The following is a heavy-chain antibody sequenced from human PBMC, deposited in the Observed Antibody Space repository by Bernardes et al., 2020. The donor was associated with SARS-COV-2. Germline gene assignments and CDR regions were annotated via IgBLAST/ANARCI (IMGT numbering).Heavy chain of an antibody. Sequence: SETLSLTCTVSGGSISSCSYYWGWIRQPTGKGLEWIGSIYYSGSSYYNPSLKSRVTISVDTSKNQFSLKLSSVTAADTAVYYCARQHLGGVTIFGVVTTDRYFDYWGQGTLVTVSS. CDR1: GGSISSCSYY. D-gene: IGHD3-3*01. J-gene: IGHJ4*02. V-gene: IGHV4-39*01. CDR2: IYYSGSS. CDR3: ARQHLGGVTIFGVVTTDRYFDY.